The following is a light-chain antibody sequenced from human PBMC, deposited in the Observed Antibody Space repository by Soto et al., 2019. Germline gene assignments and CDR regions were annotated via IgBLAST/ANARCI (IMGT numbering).Light chain of an antibody. V-gene: IGKV1-27*01. J-gene: IGKJ3*01. Sequence: DIQMTQSPSSLSASVGDRVTITCRASQGVKSYLAWYQQKPGKPPKVLIYGTSTLQSGVPSRFSGSGSGTDFTLTISSLQPEDVATYYFQKYNSAPFTFGPGTKVEIK. CDR3: QKYNSAPFT. CDR1: QGVKSY. CDR2: GTS.